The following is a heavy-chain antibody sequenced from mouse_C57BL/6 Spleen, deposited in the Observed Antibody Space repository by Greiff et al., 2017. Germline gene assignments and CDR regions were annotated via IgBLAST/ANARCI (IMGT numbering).Heavy chain of an antibody. D-gene: IGHD2-5*01. Sequence: QVQLQQPGAELVKPGASVKLSCKASGYTFTSYWMHWVKQRPGQGLEWIGMIHPNSGSTNYNEKFKSKATLTVDKSSSTAYMQLSSLTSEDSAVYYCARPNYSKWYFDVWGTGTTVTVSS. CDR1: GYTFTSYW. CDR2: IHPNSGST. V-gene: IGHV1-64*01. J-gene: IGHJ1*03. CDR3: ARPNYSKWYFDV.